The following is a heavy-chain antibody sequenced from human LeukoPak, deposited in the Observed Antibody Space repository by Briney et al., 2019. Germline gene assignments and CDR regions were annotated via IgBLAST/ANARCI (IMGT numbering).Heavy chain of an antibody. V-gene: IGHV3-53*01. CDR1: GFTFNTFN. J-gene: IGHJ3*02. CDR3: ARDRRRLRGMNGDGDAFDI. D-gene: IGHD1-1*01. Sequence: GGSLRLSCAASGFTFNTFNMNWVRQAPGKGLEGVSMIYSDGSIFHADSVKGRFTMSRDNSRNTLDLQMNSLRVEDTAVYFCARDRRRLRGMNGDGDAFDIWGQGTMVTVSS. CDR2: IYSDGSI.